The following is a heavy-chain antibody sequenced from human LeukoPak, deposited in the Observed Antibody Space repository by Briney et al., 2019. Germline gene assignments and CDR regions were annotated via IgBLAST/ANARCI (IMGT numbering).Heavy chain of an antibody. CDR2: IIPIFGTA. V-gene: IGHV1-69*13. D-gene: IGHD2-2*01. Sequence: SVKVSCKASGGTFSSYAISWVRQAPGQGLEWMGGIIPIFGTANYAQKFQGRVTITADESTCTAYMELSSLRSEDTAVYYCARSIKSYQLLLYFDYWGQGTLVTVSS. CDR3: ARSIKSYQLLLYFDY. CDR1: GGTFSSYA. J-gene: IGHJ4*02.